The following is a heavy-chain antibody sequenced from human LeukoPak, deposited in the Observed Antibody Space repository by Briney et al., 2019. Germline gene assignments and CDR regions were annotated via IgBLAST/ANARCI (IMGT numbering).Heavy chain of an antibody. D-gene: IGHD6-19*01. CDR3: ARGSNSSGWSYYYYYYMDV. V-gene: IGHV1-8*01. CDR1: GYTFTSYD. J-gene: IGHJ6*03. CDR2: MNPNSGNT. Sequence: VKVSCKASGYTFTSYDINWVRQATGQGLEWMGWMNPNSGNTGYAQKFQGRVTMTRNTSISTAYMELSSLRSEDTAVYYCARGSNSSGWSYYYYYYMDVWGKGTTVTVS.